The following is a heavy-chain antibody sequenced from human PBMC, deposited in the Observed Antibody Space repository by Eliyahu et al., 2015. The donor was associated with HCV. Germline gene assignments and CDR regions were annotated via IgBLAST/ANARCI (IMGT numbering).Heavy chain of an antibody. CDR2: IYYSGST. CDR1: GGSISSYY. V-gene: IGHV4-59*01. D-gene: IGHD4-11*01. J-gene: IGHJ4*02. CDR3: ARHTSNYDYFDY. Sequence: QVQLQESGPGLVKPSETLSLTCXVSGGSISSYYWSWIRQPPGKGLEWIGYIYYSGSTNYNPSLKSRVTISVDTSKNQFSLKLSSVTAADTAVYYCARHTSNYDYFDYWGQGTLVTVSS.